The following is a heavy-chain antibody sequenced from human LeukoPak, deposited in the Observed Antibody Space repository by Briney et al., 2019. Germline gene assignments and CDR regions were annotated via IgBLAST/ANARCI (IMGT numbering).Heavy chain of an antibody. Sequence: GGSLRLSCAASGFTFSSYAMHWVRQAPGKGLKYVSAISSNGGSTYYANSVKGRFTISRDNSKNTLYLQMGSLRAEDMAVYYCARSSGSYPLDYWGQGTLVTVSS. CDR1: GFTFSSYA. CDR3: ARSSGSYPLDY. CDR2: ISSNGGST. V-gene: IGHV3-64*01. D-gene: IGHD1-26*01. J-gene: IGHJ4*02.